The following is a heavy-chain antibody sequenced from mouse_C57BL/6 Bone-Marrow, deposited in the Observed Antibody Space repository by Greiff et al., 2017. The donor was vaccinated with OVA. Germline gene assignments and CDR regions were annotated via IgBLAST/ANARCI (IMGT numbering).Heavy chain of an antibody. CDR1: GFTFSSYG. CDR3: ARHPDGSSYWYFDV. J-gene: IGHJ1*03. Sequence: EVKVVESGGDLVKPGGSLKLSCAASGFTFSSYGMSWVRQTPDKRLEWVATISSGGSYTYSPDSVKGRFTISRDNAKNTLYLQMSSLKSEDTAMYYCARHPDGSSYWYFDVWGTGTTVTVSS. D-gene: IGHD1-1*01. V-gene: IGHV5-6*01. CDR2: ISSGGSYT.